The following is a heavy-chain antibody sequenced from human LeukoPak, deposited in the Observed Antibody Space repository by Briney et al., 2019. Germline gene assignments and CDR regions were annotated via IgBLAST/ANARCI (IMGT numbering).Heavy chain of an antibody. J-gene: IGHJ5*02. V-gene: IGHV4-59*01. CDR2: IYYSGST. Sequence: PSETLSLTCTDSGGSISSYYWSWIRQPPGKGLEWIGYIYYSGSTNYNPSLKSRVTISVDTSKNQFSLKLSSVTAADTAVYYCARGPLNWFDPWGQGTLVTVSS. CDR3: ARGPLNWFDP. CDR1: GGSISSYY.